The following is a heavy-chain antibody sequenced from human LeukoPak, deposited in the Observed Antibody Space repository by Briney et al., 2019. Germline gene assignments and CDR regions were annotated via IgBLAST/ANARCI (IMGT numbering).Heavy chain of an antibody. D-gene: IGHD6-13*01. CDR1: GYTFTSYY. J-gene: IGHJ4*02. CDR3: ARGAQASSSWYLDY. V-gene: IGHV1-2*06. Sequence: APVKVSCKASGYTFTSYYMHWVRQAPGQGLEWMGRINPNSGGTNYAQKFQGRVTMTRDTSISTAYMELSRLRSDDTAVYYCARGAQASSSWYLDYWGQGTLVTVSS. CDR2: INPNSGGT.